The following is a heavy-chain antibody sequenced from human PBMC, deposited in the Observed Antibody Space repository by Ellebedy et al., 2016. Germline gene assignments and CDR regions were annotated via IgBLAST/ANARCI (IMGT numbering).Heavy chain of an antibody. CDR2: IDSGDSS. CDR3: ATRHYGGFDI. D-gene: IGHD4-23*01. J-gene: IGHJ6*02. CDR1: GFTVTNDY. Sequence: GGSLRLXXVASGFTVTNDYMTWVRQAPGKGLEWVSVIDSGDSSYYADSVKGRFTISRDSPKNTLYLQMNSLRAEDTAVYYCATRHYGGFDIWGQGTTVTVSS. V-gene: IGHV3-53*01.